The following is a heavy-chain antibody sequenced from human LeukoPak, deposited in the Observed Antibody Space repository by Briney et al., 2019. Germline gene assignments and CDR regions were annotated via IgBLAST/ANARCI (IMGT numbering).Heavy chain of an antibody. D-gene: IGHD1-1*01. Sequence: GGSLRLSCAASGFTFSTYSMKWVRQAEGEGREWVSSISGSGGAIYYADSVQGRFTIYRDNAKNSVYLQMNSLRAEDTAVYFCARMDNWNARGDRVDAFDIWGQGTMVTVSS. CDR3: ARMDNWNARGDRVDAFDI. V-gene: IGHV3-21*01. CDR2: ISGSGGAI. CDR1: GFTFSTYS. J-gene: IGHJ3*02.